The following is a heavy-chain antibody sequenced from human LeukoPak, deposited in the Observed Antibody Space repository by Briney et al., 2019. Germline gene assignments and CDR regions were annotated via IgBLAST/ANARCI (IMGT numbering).Heavy chain of an antibody. D-gene: IGHD2-15*01. CDR1: GFTFSSYS. J-gene: IGHJ4*02. CDR2: ISSSSSYI. V-gene: IGHV3-21*01. Sequence: GGSLRLSCAASGFTFSSYSMNWVRQAPGKGLEWVSSISSSSSYIYYADSVKGRFTISRDNAKNSLYLQMNSLRAEDTAVYYCARCPTSGGRCYEFDFWGQGTLVTVS. CDR3: ARCPTSGGRCYEFDF.